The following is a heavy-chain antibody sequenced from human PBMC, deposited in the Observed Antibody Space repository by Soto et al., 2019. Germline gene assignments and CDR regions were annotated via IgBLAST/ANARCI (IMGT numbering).Heavy chain of an antibody. CDR1: GYTFTGYY. J-gene: IGHJ1*01. CDR3: ARDHEAAAGTEYFQH. V-gene: IGHV1-2*02. D-gene: IGHD6-13*01. CDR2: INPNSGGT. Sequence: GASVKVSCKASGYTFTGYYMHWVRQAPVQGLEWMGWINPNSGGTNSAQNFKGRVTMTRDTSISTSYMELSRLRSDDTAVYYCARDHEAAAGTEYFQHWGQGTMVTVSS.